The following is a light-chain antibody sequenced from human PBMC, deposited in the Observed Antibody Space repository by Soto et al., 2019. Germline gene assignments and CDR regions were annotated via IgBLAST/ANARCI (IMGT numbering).Light chain of an antibody. V-gene: IGKV1-5*01. J-gene: IGKJ1*01. CDR1: QTSRTC. CDR3: LQNYDYTWT. Sequence: DIQMTHVPSTLPTFLGDSVTLKCRASQTSRTCLAWYQQKPGTAPKLLIYATSNLLSGVPSRFSGSGSGTDFTLTSSSVQPDDLATYYCLQNYDYTWTFGQGTKVEIK. CDR2: ATS.